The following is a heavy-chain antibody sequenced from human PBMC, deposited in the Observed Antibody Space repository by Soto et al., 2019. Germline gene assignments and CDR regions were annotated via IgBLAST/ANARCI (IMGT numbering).Heavy chain of an antibody. CDR2: ISYDGSNK. Sequence: GGTLRLSYAASGCTFSSYGMHWVRQAPGKRLELVAVISYDGSNKYYADSVKIRFTISRDNSKNTLYLQMNSLRAKDTAVYYCAKVRRGGYKNYYYYGMGVWGQGSTVTVSS. CDR3: AKVRRGGYKNYYYYGMGV. V-gene: IGHV3-30*18. D-gene: IGHD5-12*01. CDR1: GCTFSSYG. J-gene: IGHJ6*02.